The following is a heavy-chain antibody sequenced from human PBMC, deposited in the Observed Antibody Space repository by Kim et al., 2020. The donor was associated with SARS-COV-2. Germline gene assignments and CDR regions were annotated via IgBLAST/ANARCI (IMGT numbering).Heavy chain of an antibody. CDR1: GGTFSSYA. Sequence: SVKVSCKASGGTFSSYAISWVRQAPGQGLEWMGGIIPIFGTANYAQKFQGRVTITADESTSTAYMELSSLRSEDTAVYYCARDGCSSTSCYTAMGAYWFDPWGQGTLVTVSS. J-gene: IGHJ5*02. CDR2: IIPIFGTA. CDR3: ARDGCSSTSCYTAMGAYWFDP. V-gene: IGHV1-69*13. D-gene: IGHD2-2*02.